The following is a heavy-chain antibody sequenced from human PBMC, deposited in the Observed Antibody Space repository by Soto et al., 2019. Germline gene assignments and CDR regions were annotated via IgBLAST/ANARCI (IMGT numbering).Heavy chain of an antibody. CDR2: ISGSGGST. CDR1: GFTFSSYA. V-gene: IGHV3-23*01. J-gene: IGHJ6*02. D-gene: IGHD6-13*01. CDR3: AKGAGSDKQQLVHRQEYYYYGMDV. Sequence: GGSLRLSCAASGFTFSSYAMSWVRQAPGKGLEWVSAISGSGGSTYYADSVKGRFTISRDNSKNTLYLQMNSLRAEDTAVYYCAKGAGSDKQQLVHRQEYYYYGMDVWGQGTTVTVSS.